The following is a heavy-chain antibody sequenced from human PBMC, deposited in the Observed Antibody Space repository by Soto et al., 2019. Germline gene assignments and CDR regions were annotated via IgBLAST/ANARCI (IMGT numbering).Heavy chain of an antibody. CDR3: ARAPHETYYYGSGSYPNWFDP. J-gene: IGHJ5*02. CDR2: ISSSSSTI. Sequence: GGSLRLSCAASGFTFSSYSMNWVRQAPGKGLEWVSYISSSSSTIYYADSVKGRFTISRDNAKNSLYLQMNSLRAEDTAVYYCARAPHETYYYGSGSYPNWFDPWGQGTLVTVSS. V-gene: IGHV3-48*01. CDR1: GFTFSSYS. D-gene: IGHD3-10*01.